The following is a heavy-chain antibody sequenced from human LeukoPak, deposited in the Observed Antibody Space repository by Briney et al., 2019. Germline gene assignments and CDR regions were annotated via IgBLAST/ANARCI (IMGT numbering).Heavy chain of an antibody. CDR3: ARDRRNWYFDL. Sequence: GGSLRLSCAASGFTFNSYWLSWVRQAPGKGLEWVANMKQDGSEKYYVDSVKGRFTISRDNAKNSLYLQMNSLRAEDTAVYYCARDRRNWYFDLWGRGTLVTVSS. V-gene: IGHV3-7*01. D-gene: IGHD1-14*01. J-gene: IGHJ2*01. CDR1: GFTFNSYW. CDR2: MKQDGSEK.